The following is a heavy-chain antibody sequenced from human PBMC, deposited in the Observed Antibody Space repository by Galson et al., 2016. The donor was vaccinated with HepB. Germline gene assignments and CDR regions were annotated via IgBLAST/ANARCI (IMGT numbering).Heavy chain of an antibody. CDR1: GFTLSSSA. J-gene: IGHJ5*02. V-gene: IGHV3-23*01. CDR3: AKRQWDEDNAGVGDR. Sequence: SVRLSCAASGFTLSSSAISWVRQAPGTGLEWVSAIHNHGASTYYADSVKGQFTLSRDNSKNPLYLQMNSRRAEATAVYYCAKRQWDEDNAGVGDRWGQGTLVTVSS. D-gene: IGHD1-26*01. CDR2: IHNHGAST.